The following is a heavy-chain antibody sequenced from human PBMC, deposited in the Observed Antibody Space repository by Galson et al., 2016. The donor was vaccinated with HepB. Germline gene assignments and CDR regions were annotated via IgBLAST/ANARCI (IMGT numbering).Heavy chain of an antibody. CDR2: IYSSGST. J-gene: IGHJ2*01. CDR3: ARVGGDYGANWYFDL. CDR1: GGSISSYY. Sequence: SETLSLTCSVSGGSISSYYWSWIRQPPGKGLECIGYIYSSGSTNYNPSLKSRVTISVDTSKNQFSLKVSSVTAADTAVYYCARVGGDYGANWYFDLWGRGTLVTVSS. V-gene: IGHV4-59*01. D-gene: IGHD4-17*01.